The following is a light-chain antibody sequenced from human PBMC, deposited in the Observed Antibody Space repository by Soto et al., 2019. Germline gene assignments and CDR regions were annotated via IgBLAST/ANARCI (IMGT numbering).Light chain of an antibody. V-gene: IGLV2-14*01. CDR2: EVS. CDR3: SSYTSSSTDV. J-gene: IGLJ1*01. CDR1: SSDVGGYNY. Sequence: QSALTQPASVSGSPGQSITISRTGTSSDVGGYNYVSWYQQHPGKAPKLMIYEVSNRPSGVSNRFSGSKSGNTASLTISGLQAEDDADYYCSSYTSSSTDVFGTGTKLTVL.